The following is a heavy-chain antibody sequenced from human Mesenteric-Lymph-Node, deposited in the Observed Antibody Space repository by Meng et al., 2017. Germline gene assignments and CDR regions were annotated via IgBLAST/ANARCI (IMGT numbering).Heavy chain of an antibody. CDR3: TRGDSVRGADSYAMDD. V-gene: IGHV1-2*02. CDR2: ISPGGIK. J-gene: IGHJ6*02. CDR1: GFTLTDFH. D-gene: IGHD3-10*01. Sequence: ASVKVSCKASGFTLTDFHIHWVRQAPGQGLEWLAWISPGGIKVYSHRFQGRVTVTRDTSISTVYMELNSLTPDSTAVYSCTRGDSVRGADSYAMDDWGQGSTVTVSS.